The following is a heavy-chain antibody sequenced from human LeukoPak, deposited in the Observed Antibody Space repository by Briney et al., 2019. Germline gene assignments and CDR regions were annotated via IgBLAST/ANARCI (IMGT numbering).Heavy chain of an antibody. Sequence: PGGSLRLSCAASGFTFSNAWMSWVRQAPGKGLEWVGRIKSKTDGGTTDYAAPVKGRFTISRDDSKNTLYLQMNSLKTEDTAVYYCTTLLGLGDILTGYYSRYYGMDVWGKGTTVTVSS. J-gene: IGHJ6*04. D-gene: IGHD3-9*01. CDR3: TTLLGLGDILTGYYSRYYGMDV. CDR1: GFTFSNAW. CDR2: IKSKTDGGTT. V-gene: IGHV3-15*01.